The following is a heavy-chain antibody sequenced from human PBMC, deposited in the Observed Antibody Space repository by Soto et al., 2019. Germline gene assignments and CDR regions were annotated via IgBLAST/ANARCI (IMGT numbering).Heavy chain of an antibody. CDR1: GYSFTSYW. CDR3: ARGNGLGYCSGGSCPSYGMDV. V-gene: IGHV5-51*01. J-gene: IGHJ6*02. CDR2: IYPGDSDT. Sequence: GESLKISCKGSGYSFTSYWIGWVRQMPGKGLEWMGIIYPGDSDTRYGPSFQGQVTISADKSISTAYLQWSSLKASDTAMYYCARGNGLGYCSGGSCPSYGMDVWGQGTTVTVSS. D-gene: IGHD2-15*01.